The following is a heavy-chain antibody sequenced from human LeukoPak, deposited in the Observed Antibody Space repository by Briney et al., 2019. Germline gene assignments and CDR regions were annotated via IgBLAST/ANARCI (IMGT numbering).Heavy chain of an antibody. V-gene: IGHV3-7*01. D-gene: IGHD2-15*01. J-gene: IGHJ4*02. CDR3: ANIYCSGGTCTYFDD. Sequence: GGSLRLSCAASGLTFSMYWMSWVRQAPGKGLEWVANIKPDGSQKYYVDSVKGRFTISRDNAKNSLYLQMNSLRAEDTAVYYCANIYCSGGTCTYFDDWGQGALVTVSS. CDR1: GLTFSMYW. CDR2: IKPDGSQK.